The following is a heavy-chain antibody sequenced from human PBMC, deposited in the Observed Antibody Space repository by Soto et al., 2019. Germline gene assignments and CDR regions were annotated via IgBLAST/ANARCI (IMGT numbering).Heavy chain of an antibody. D-gene: IGHD2-21*02. CDR1: GYSFTSYW. V-gene: IGHV5-10-1*01. CDR3: ARRRIVVVTAIPGYYYGIEV. J-gene: IGHJ6*02. CDR2: IDPSDSYT. Sequence: GESLKISCKGSGYSFTSYWISWVRQMPGKGLEWMGRIDPSDSYTNYSPSFQGHVTISADKSISTAYLQWSSLKASDTAMYYCARRRIVVVTAIPGYYYGIEVWGQGTTVTVS.